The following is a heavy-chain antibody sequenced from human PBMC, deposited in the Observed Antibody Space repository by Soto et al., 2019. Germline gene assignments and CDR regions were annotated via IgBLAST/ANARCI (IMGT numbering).Heavy chain of an antibody. Sequence: GGSLRLSCAASGFTLSNAWMSWVRQAPGKGLEWVGRIKSKTDGGTTDYAAPVKGRFTISRDDSKNTLYLQMNSLKTEDTAVYYCTARLLWFGEPLIDYWGQGTLVTVSS. V-gene: IGHV3-15*01. J-gene: IGHJ4*02. CDR1: GFTLSNAW. CDR2: IKSKTDGGTT. CDR3: TARLLWFGEPLIDY. D-gene: IGHD3-10*01.